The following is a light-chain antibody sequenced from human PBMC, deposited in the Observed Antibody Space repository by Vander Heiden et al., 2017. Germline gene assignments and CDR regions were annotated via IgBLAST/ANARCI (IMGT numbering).Light chain of an antibody. CDR3: SLSFRGVRVV. CDR1: AGTVTRNHY. CDR2: DTD. J-gene: IGLJ2*01. Sequence: QAVLTQSPLLTVSPGGPGTLTCGSSAGTVTRNHYAYWFQQMPGQAPKTLIYDTDKTHSWTPARFSGSLLGDKAALTLSGAQPEDEADYYCSLSFRGVRVVFGGGTKLTVL. V-gene: IGLV7-46*01.